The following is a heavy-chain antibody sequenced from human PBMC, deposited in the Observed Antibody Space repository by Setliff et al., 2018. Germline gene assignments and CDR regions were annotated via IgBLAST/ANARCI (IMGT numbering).Heavy chain of an antibody. CDR3: NSRITVLRRVTVL. D-gene: IGHD3-10*01. CDR2: IKSNTDGGTT. J-gene: IGHJ4*02. V-gene: IGHV3-15*01. Sequence: GGSLRLSCTAAGSTLTNAWINWVRQAPGKGLEWVGRIKSNTDGGTTDYAAPVKGRFTISRDDSKNTVFLQMNSLKTEDTALYYCNSRITVLRRVTVLWGQGTLVTVSS. CDR1: GSTLTNAW.